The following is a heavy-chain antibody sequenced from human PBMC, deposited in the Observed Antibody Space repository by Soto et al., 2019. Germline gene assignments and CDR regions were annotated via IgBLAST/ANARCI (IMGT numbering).Heavy chain of an antibody. J-gene: IGHJ3*02. D-gene: IGHD2-21*02. CDR2: ISYDGSNK. CDR1: GFTFSSYA. CDR3: ARDWAASYNGGNSPRDAFDI. V-gene: IGHV3-30-3*01. Sequence: QVQLVESGGGVVQPGRSLRLSCAASGFTFSSYAMHWVRQAPGKGLEWVAVISYDGSNKYYADSVKGRLTISRDNSKNTLYLQMNSLRAEDTAVYYCARDWAASYNGGNSPRDAFDIWGKGTMVTVSS.